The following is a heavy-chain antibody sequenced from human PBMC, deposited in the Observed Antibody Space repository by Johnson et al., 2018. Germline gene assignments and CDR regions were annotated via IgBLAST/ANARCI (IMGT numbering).Heavy chain of an antibody. CDR3: AKGSGAFDI. Sequence: VQQVESGGGLVQPGGSLRLSCAASGFTFSSYWMSWVRQAPGKGLEWVANIKQDGSEKYYVDSVKGRFTISRENAKNSLYLQMNSLRAEDTAVYYRAKGSGAFDIWGQGTMVTVSS. CDR2: IKQDGSEK. V-gene: IGHV3-7*01. J-gene: IGHJ3*02. CDR1: GFTFSSYW.